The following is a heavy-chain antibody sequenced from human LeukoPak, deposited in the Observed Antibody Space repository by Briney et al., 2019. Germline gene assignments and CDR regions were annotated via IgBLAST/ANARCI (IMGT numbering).Heavy chain of an antibody. CDR2: IIPVLGIA. CDR3: ARDHIILVAVAGTGWFDP. D-gene: IGHD6-19*01. Sequence: SVKVSCKASGGTFSSYAISWVRQAPGQGLEWMGRIIPVLGIANYAQKFQGRVTITADKSTSTAYMELSSLRSEDTAVYYCARDHIILVAVAGTGWFDPWGQGTLVTVSS. CDR1: GGTFSSYA. V-gene: IGHV1-69*04. J-gene: IGHJ5*02.